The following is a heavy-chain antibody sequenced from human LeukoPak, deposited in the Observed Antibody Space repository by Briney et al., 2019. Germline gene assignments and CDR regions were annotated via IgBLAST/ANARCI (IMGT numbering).Heavy chain of an antibody. J-gene: IGHJ6*03. Sequence: SETLSLTCSVSGDSISTSSYYWGWIRQPPGKGLEWIGTIYYSGSTYYNPSLKSRVTISVDTSKNQFSLKLSSVTAADTAVYYCASSYYYGSGSPNYYYYMDVWGKGTTVTIFS. CDR1: GDSISTSSYY. D-gene: IGHD3-10*01. V-gene: IGHV4-39*07. CDR3: ASSYYYGSGSPNYYYYMDV. CDR2: IYYSGST.